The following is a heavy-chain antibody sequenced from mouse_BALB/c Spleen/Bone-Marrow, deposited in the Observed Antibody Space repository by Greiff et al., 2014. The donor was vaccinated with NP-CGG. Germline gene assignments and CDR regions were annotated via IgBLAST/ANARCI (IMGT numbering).Heavy chain of an antibody. D-gene: IGHD2-4*01. CDR3: AGDDYDYAMDY. V-gene: IGHV5-17*02. Sequence: EVQVVESGGGLVQPGGSRKLSCAASGFTFSSFGMHWVRQAPEKGLEWVAYISSGSSTIYYADTVKGRFTISRDNPKNTLFLQMTSLRSEDTAMYYCAGDDYDYAMDYWGQGTSVTVSS. CDR2: ISSGSSTI. J-gene: IGHJ4*01. CDR1: GFTFSSFG.